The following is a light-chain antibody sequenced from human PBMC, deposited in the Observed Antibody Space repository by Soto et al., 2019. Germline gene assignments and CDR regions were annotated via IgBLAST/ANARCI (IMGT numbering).Light chain of an antibody. CDR3: QQYSSFST. CDR2: DAS. V-gene: IGKV1-5*01. Sequence: DIQMTQSPSSLSASVGDRVTITFRASQSISSWLAWYQQKPGKAPKLLMYDASSLEGGVPSRFSGSGSGTEFTLTISSLQPDDFATYHCQQYSSFSTFGQGTKVEIK. J-gene: IGKJ1*01. CDR1: QSISSW.